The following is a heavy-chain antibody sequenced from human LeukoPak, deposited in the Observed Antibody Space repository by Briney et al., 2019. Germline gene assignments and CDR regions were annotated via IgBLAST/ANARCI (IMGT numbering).Heavy chain of an antibody. Sequence: PSETLSLTCTVSGGSISSSSYYWGWIRQPPGKGLEWIGCIYYSGSTYYNPSLKSRVTISVDTSKNQFSLKLSSVTAADTAVYYCARQFHGSGSYGYYFDYWGQGTLVTVSS. CDR1: GGSISSSSYY. CDR2: IYYSGST. V-gene: IGHV4-39*01. CDR3: ARQFHGSGSYGYYFDY. D-gene: IGHD3-10*01. J-gene: IGHJ4*02.